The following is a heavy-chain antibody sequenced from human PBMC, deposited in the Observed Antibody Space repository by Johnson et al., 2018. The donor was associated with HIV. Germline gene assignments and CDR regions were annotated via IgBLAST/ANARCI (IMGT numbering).Heavy chain of an antibody. Sequence: VQLVESGGGLVQPGGSLKLSCAASGFTFSGSAMHWVRQASGKGLEWVGRIRSKANSYATAYAASVKGRFTISRDDSKNTAYLQMNSLRAEDPAVYYCAKERTSGSYYDDAFDIWGQGTMVTVSS. J-gene: IGHJ3*02. CDR1: GFTFSGSA. V-gene: IGHV3-73*01. CDR2: IRSKANSYAT. D-gene: IGHD1-26*01. CDR3: AKERTSGSYYDDAFDI.